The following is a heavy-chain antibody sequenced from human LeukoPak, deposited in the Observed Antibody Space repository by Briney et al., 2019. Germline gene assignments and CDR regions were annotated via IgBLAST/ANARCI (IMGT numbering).Heavy chain of an antibody. Sequence: GGSLRLSCAASGFTFSSYAMHWVRQAPGKGLEWVAVISYDGSNKYYADSVKGRFTISRDNSKNTLYLQMNSLRAEDTAVYYCAREFGSSWLNYIPPYFDYWGQGTLVTVSS. V-gene: IGHV3-30-3*01. J-gene: IGHJ4*02. CDR3: AREFGSSWLNYIPPYFDY. D-gene: IGHD6-13*01. CDR1: GFTFSSYA. CDR2: ISYDGSNK.